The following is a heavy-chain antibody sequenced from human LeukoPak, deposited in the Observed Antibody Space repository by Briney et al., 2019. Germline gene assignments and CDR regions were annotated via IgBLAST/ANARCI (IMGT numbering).Heavy chain of an antibody. Sequence: GGSLRLSCAASGFTFSSYAMSWVRQAPGKGLEWVSGISDSGDITYYADSVKGRFTISSDNSKNTLYVQMNSLRVEDTAVYFCAKDRRGGSYYAATLDIWGPGTMVTVSS. J-gene: IGHJ3*02. D-gene: IGHD1-26*01. CDR2: ISDSGDIT. CDR3: AKDRRGGSYYAATLDI. CDR1: GFTFSSYA. V-gene: IGHV3-23*01.